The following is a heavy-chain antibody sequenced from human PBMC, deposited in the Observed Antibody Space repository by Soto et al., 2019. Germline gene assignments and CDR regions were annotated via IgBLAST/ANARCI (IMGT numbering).Heavy chain of an antibody. CDR2: MNPNSGNT. V-gene: IGHV1-8*01. CDR3: ASAVAVAGLDY. CDR1: GYTFTSYD. D-gene: IGHD6-19*01. Sequence: QVQLVQSGAEVKKPGASVKVSCKASGYTFTSYDINWVRQATGQGLEWMGWMNPNSGNTAYAQKFQGRVTMTRNTSLSTAYMEPSSLSSADTAVYYCASAVAVAGLDYWGQGTLVTVSS. J-gene: IGHJ4*02.